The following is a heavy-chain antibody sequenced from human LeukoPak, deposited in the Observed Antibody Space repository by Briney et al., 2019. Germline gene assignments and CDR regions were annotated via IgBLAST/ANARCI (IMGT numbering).Heavy chain of an antibody. Sequence: ASVKVSCKASGYTFTSYYMHWVRQAPGQGLEWMGIINPSGGSTSYAQKFQGRVTITADKSTSTAYMELSSLRSEDTAVYYCAREIVVVVAATGDFDYWGQGTLVTVSS. CDR2: INPSGGST. V-gene: IGHV1-46*01. D-gene: IGHD2-15*01. J-gene: IGHJ4*02. CDR3: AREIVVVVAATGDFDY. CDR1: GYTFTSYY.